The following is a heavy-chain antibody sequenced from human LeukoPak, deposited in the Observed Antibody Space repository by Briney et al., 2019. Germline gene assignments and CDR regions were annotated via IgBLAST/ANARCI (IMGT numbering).Heavy chain of an antibody. D-gene: IGHD6-19*01. Sequence: PGRSLRLSCTASGFTFGDYAMSWFRQAPGKGLEWVGFIRSKAYGGTTEYAASVRGRFTISRDDSKSIAYLQMNSLKTEDTAVYYCTSYAYSSGWYEDYWGQGTLVTVSS. V-gene: IGHV3-49*03. CDR1: GFTFGDYA. CDR2: IRSKAYGGTT. CDR3: TSYAYSSGWYEDY. J-gene: IGHJ4*02.